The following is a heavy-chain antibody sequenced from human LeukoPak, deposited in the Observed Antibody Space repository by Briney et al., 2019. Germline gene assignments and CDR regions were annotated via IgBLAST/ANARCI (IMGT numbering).Heavy chain of an antibody. CDR1: GYSFTSYW. J-gene: IGHJ4*02. V-gene: IGHV5-51*01. CDR2: IYPGDSDT. CDR3: ARTQGYSYVDY. D-gene: IGHD5-18*01. Sequence: GESLKIFCRGSGYSFTSYWIGWVRQMPGKGLEWMGIIYPGDSDTRYSPSFQGQVSISADKSISTAYLQWSSLKASDTAMYYCARTQGYSYVDYWGQGTLVTVSS.